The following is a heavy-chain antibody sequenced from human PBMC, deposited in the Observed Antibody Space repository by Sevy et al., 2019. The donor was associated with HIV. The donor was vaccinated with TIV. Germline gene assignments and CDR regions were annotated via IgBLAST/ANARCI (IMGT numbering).Heavy chain of an antibody. CDR1: GFTFSNAW. D-gene: IGHD6-13*01. CDR2: IKSNTDGGTT. V-gene: IGHV3-15*01. Sequence: GGSLRLSCAASGFTFSNAWMSWVRQAPGKGLEWVGRIKSNTDGGTTDYAAPVKGRFTISKDDSKNTLYLQMNSLKTEDAAVYYCTTSSGWYGGYWVDPWGQGTLVTVSS. CDR3: TTSSGWYGGYWVDP. J-gene: IGHJ5*02.